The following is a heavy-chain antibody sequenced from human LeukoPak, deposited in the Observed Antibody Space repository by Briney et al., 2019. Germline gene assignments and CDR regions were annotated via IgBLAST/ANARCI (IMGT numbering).Heavy chain of an antibody. Sequence: SETLSLTCTVSGGSVSDYYWSWIRQSPGKGLEWIGYIYYTGSTSYNPSLRSRVTMSADTSKNQFSLKLSSVTAADTAVYYCARLPRDYYYYMDVWGKGTTVTVSS. J-gene: IGHJ6*03. CDR3: ARLPRDYYYYMDV. CDR2: IYYTGST. CDR1: GGSVSDYY. V-gene: IGHV4-59*02.